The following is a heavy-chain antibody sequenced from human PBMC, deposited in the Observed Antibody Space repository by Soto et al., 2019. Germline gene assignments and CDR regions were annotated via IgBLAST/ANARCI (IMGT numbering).Heavy chain of an antibody. J-gene: IGHJ3*02. CDR1: GYTFTGYY. CDR2: INPNSGGT. CDR3: ASGVYGMGGDAFDI. Sequence: ASVKVSCKASGYTFTGYYMHWVRQAPGQGLEWMGWINPNSGGTNYAQKFQGWVTMTRDTSISTAYMEPSRLRSDDTAVYYCASGVYGMGGDAFDIWGQGTMVTVSS. D-gene: IGHD2-8*01. V-gene: IGHV1-2*04.